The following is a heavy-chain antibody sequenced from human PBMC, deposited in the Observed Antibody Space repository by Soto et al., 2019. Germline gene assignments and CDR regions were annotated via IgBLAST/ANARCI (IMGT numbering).Heavy chain of an antibody. V-gene: IGHV4-31*03. CDR1: CGSIISGGYY. CDR3: ARDLGYSYGYFDL. Sequence: SETLSLTCTFSCGSIISGGYYWSWIRQHPGKGLEWIGYIYYSGSTYYNPSLKSRVTISVDTSKNQFSLKLSSVTAADTAVYYCARDLGYSYGYFDLWGRGTLVTVSS. J-gene: IGHJ2*01. D-gene: IGHD5-18*01. CDR2: IYYSGST.